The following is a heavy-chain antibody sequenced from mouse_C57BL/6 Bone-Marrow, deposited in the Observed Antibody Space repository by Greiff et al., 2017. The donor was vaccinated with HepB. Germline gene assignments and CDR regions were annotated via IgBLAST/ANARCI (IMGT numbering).Heavy chain of an antibody. V-gene: IGHV1-59*01. CDR2: IDPSDSYT. Sequence: QVQLQQPGAELVRPGTSVKLSCKASGYTFTSYWMHWVKQRPGQGLEWIGVIDPSDSYTNYNQKVKGKATLTVDTSSSTAYMQLSSLTSEDSAVYYCASRDGSSRDWYFDVWGTGTTVTVSS. CDR1: GYTFTSYW. CDR3: ASRDGSSRDWYFDV. J-gene: IGHJ1*03. D-gene: IGHD1-1*01.